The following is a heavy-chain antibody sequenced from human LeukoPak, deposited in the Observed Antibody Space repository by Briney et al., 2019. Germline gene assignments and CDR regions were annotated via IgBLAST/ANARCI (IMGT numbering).Heavy chain of an antibody. D-gene: IGHD4-11*01. V-gene: IGHV3-33*01. CDR1: RFTFSSFG. Sequence: GRSLRLSCAASRFTFSSFGMHWVRQAPGKGLEWVALIWDDGSSKNYADSVKGRFTISRDNSKNTLYLQTDSLRVDDTAVYYCVRDRDYSAGFPYYYMDVWGTGTTVTVSS. J-gene: IGHJ6*03. CDR2: IWDDGSSK. CDR3: VRDRDYSAGFPYYYMDV.